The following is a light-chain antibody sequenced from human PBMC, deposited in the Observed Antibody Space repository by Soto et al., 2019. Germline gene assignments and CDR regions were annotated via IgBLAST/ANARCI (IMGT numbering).Light chain of an antibody. CDR3: QQLSSYPLT. CDR2: DAS. Sequence: EFVLTQSPGTLSLSPGERATLSCRASQTVRNNYLAWYQQKPGQAPRLLIYDASSRATGIPDRFSGGGSGTDFTLTISRLEPEDSAVYYCQQLSSYPLTFRGGTKVEIK. CDR1: QTVRNNY. J-gene: IGKJ4*01. V-gene: IGKV3-20*01.